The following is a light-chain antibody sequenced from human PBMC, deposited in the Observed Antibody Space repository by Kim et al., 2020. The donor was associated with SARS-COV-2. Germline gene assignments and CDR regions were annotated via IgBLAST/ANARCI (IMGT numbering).Light chain of an antibody. J-gene: IGKJ4*01. Sequence: LSPGESATPSCRASQRVSSYLAWYQQKPGQAPRLLIYDAPNRATGIPARFSGSGSGTDFTLTISSLEPEDFAVYYCQQRSNWPLTFGGGTKVDIK. V-gene: IGKV3-11*01. CDR1: QRVSSY. CDR3: QQRSNWPLT. CDR2: DAP.